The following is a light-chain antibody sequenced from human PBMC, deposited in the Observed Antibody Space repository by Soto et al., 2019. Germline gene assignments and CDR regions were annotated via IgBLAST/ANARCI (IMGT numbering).Light chain of an antibody. J-gene: IGKJ4*01. V-gene: IGKV1-9*01. Sequence: IQLTQSPSSLSASVGDRVTITFRASQDISSYLVWYQQEPGKAPKLRIYISSTVQSGVPSRFSGRGSGTDFTLTISSLQPEYVVTYYCQQVKSYPLTFGGGTMIESK. CDR1: QDISSY. CDR3: QQVKSYPLT. CDR2: ISS.